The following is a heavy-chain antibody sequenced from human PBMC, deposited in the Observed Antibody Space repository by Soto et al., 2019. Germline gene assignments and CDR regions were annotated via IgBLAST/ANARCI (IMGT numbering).Heavy chain of an antibody. D-gene: IGHD6-19*01. CDR3: AKDLGTSGWYFDY. Sequence: LXLSCAASGFTFSSYGMSWVRQAPGKGLEWVSTFPSGGRDTYYPDSVKGRFTISRDNSKNILYLHMNSLRAEDTAVYYCAKDLGTSGWYFDYWGQGALGTVS. J-gene: IGHJ4*02. CDR1: GFTFSSYG. CDR2: FPSGGRDT. V-gene: IGHV3-23*01.